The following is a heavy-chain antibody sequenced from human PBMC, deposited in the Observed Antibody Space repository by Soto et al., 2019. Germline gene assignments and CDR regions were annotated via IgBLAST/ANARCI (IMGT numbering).Heavy chain of an antibody. D-gene: IGHD3-3*01. V-gene: IGHV4-34*01. CDR2: INHSGST. CDR1: GGSFSGYY. CDR3: ARAGRGHLRFLEWRIKWGEKRFDY. J-gene: IGHJ4*02. Sequence: SETLSLTCAVYGGSFSGYYWSWIRQPPGKGLEWIGEINHSGSTNYNPSLKSRVTISVDTSKNQFSLKLSSVTAADTAVYYCARAGRGHLRFLEWRIKWGEKRFDYWGQGTLVTVSS.